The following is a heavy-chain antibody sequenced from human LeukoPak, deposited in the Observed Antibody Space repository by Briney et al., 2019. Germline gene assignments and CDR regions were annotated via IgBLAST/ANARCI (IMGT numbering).Heavy chain of an antibody. J-gene: IGHJ4*02. CDR2: ISYDGSNK. V-gene: IGHV3-30*04. CDR3: ARVESGSGIAAALDY. D-gene: IGHD6-13*01. CDR1: GFTFSSYA. Sequence: QSGGSLRLSCAASGFTFSSYAMRWVRQAPGKGLEWVAVISYDGSNKYYADSVKGRFTISRDNSKNTLYLQMNSLRAEDTAVYYCARVESGSGIAAALDYWGQGTLVTVSS.